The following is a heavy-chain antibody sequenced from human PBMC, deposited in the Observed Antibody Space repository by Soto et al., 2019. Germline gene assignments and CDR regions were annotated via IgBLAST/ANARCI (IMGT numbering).Heavy chain of an antibody. CDR2: IDPRDSQT. J-gene: IGHJ5*02. D-gene: IGHD1-26*01. CDR3: ARLFCSTDTCDSWFDP. V-gene: IGHV5-10-1*01. Sequence: PGESLKICCTGFGYTFTTLWISWVRQMPGKGLEWMGRIDPRDSQTNYSPSFQGHVTISVDKSISTAYLQWDSLKASDTAMYYCARLFCSTDTCDSWFDPWGQGTLVTVSS. CDR1: GYTFTTLW.